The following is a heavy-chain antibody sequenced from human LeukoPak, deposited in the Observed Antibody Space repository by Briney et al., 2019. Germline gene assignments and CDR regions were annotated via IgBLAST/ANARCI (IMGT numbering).Heavy chain of an antibody. CDR1: GGSISSSSYY. Sequence: SETLSLTCTVSGGSISSSSYYWGWIRQPPGKGLEWIGSIYYSGSTYYNPSLKSRITISVDTAKNQFSLKLSSLTASETAVYYCASRLLDSGRHLSTWQRIVATMTHRYYYYYYMDVWGKGTTVTISS. D-gene: IGHD5-12*01. J-gene: IGHJ6*03. CDR3: ASRLLDSGRHLSTWQRIVATMTHRYYYYYYMDV. V-gene: IGHV4-39*01. CDR2: IYYSGST.